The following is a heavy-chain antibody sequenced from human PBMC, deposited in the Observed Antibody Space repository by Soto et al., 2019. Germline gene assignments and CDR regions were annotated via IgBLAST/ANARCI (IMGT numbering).Heavy chain of an antibody. Sequence: EVQLVESGGGLVQPGGSLRLSCAASGFTFSSYWMHWVRQAPGKGLVWVSRIYSDGGSTSYADSVKGRFSISRDNAKNTLCIQMNSLRAEDTAVYYCARDRPGGFDYWGQGTPVTVSP. CDR2: IYSDGGST. V-gene: IGHV3-74*01. CDR1: GFTFSSYW. D-gene: IGHD3-10*01. CDR3: ARDRPGGFDY. J-gene: IGHJ4*02.